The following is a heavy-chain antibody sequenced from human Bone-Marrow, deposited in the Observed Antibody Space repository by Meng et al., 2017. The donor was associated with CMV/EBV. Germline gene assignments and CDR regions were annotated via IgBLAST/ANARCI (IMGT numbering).Heavy chain of an antibody. J-gene: IGHJ4*02. Sequence: ASVKVSCKASGYTFTSYGISWVRQAPGQGLEWMGIINPSGGSTSYAQKFQGRVTMTRDTSTSTVYMELSSLRSEDTAVYYCARISGGENYYDSSGYYYYFDYWGQGTLVTFSS. D-gene: IGHD3-22*01. V-gene: IGHV1-46*01. CDR3: ARISGGENYYDSSGYYYYFDY. CDR2: INPSGGST. CDR1: GYTFTSYG.